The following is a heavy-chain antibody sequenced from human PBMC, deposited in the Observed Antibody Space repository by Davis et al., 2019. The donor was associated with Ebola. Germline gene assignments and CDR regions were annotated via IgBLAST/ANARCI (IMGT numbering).Heavy chain of an antibody. D-gene: IGHD6-13*01. V-gene: IGHV3-7*03. CDR1: GFTFSSYW. CDR2: IKQDGSEK. J-gene: IGHJ4*02. CDR3: AREVVWVAAAGTEPIYFDY. Sequence: GESLKISCAASGFTFSSYWMSWVRQAPGKGLEWVANIKQDGSEKYYVDSVKGRFTISRDNAKNSLYLQMNNLRAEDTAVYYCAREVVWVAAAGTEPIYFDYWGQGTLVTVSS.